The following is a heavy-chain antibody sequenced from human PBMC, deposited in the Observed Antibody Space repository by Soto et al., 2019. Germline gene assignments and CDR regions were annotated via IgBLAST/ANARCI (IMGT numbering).Heavy chain of an antibody. CDR1: GYTFTSYD. CDR2: MNPNSGNT. J-gene: IGHJ4*02. CDR3: ASRVSGYDHLIDY. D-gene: IGHD5-12*01. Sequence: ASVKVSCKASGYTFTSYDINWVRQATGQGLEWMGWMNPNSGNTGYAQKFQGRVTMTRNTSISTAYMELSSLRSEDTAVYYCASRVSGYDHLIDYWGEGTLVTVSS. V-gene: IGHV1-8*01.